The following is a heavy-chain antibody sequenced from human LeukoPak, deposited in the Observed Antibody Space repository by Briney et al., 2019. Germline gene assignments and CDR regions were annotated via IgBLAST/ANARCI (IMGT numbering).Heavy chain of an antibody. CDR2: ISAYNGNT. CDR3: ARENAGPRYSSSSDFDY. V-gene: IGHV1-18*01. CDR1: GYTFTSYG. D-gene: IGHD6-6*01. Sequence: EASVKVSCKASGYTFTSYGISWVRQAPGQGLEWMGWISAYNGNTNYAQKLQGRVTMTTDTSTSTAYMELRSLRSDDTAVYYCARENAGPRYSSSSDFDYWGQGTLVTVSS. J-gene: IGHJ4*02.